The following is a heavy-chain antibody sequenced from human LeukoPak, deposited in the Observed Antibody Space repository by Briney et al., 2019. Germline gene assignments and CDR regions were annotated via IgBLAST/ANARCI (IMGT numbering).Heavy chain of an antibody. D-gene: IGHD4-11*01. CDR3: ARAIGYSNYFNWFDP. Sequence: SETLFLTCTVSGCSISSYYWSWILQPAGKGLEWIGRIYTSWSTNYNPSLKTRVTMSVDTSNNQVSLKLSSVTAADTAVYFCARAIGYSNYFNWFDPWGQGTLVTVSS. J-gene: IGHJ5*02. CDR1: GCSISSYY. V-gene: IGHV4-4*07. CDR2: IYTSWST.